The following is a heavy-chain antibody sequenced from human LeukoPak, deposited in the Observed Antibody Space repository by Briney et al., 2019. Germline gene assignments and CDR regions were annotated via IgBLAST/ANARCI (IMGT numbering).Heavy chain of an antibody. CDR2: INHSGST. V-gene: IGHV4-34*01. CDR3: ARSSGTYIPFDY. CDR1: GGSISSYY. D-gene: IGHD1-26*01. Sequence: SETLSLTCTVSGGSISSYYWSWIRQPPGKGLEWIGEINHSGSTNYNPSLKSRVTISVDTSKNQFSLKLSSVTAADTAVYYCARSSGTYIPFDYWGQGTLVTVSS. J-gene: IGHJ4*02.